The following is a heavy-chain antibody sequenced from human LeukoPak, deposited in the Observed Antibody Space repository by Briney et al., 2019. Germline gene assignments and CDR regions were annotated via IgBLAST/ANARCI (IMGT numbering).Heavy chain of an antibody. V-gene: IGHV1-69*05. J-gene: IGHJ3*02. CDR3: ARNSAIAVDDAFDI. D-gene: IGHD2/OR15-2a*01. CDR1: GGTYSSYA. CDR2: IIPIFGTA. Sequence: GSSVKVSCKASGGTYSSYAISWVRQAPGQGLERMGRIIPIFGTANYAQKFQGRVTITTDESTSTAYMELSSLRSEDTAVYYCARNSAIAVDDAFDIWGQGTMVTVSS.